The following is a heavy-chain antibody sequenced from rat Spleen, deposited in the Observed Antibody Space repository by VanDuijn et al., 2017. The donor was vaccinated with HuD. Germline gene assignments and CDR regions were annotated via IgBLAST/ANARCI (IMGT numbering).Heavy chain of an antibody. CDR2: IIYDGSRT. V-gene: IGHV5-29*01. J-gene: IGHJ2*01. CDR3: ARHPDYSNYFDY. Sequence: EVQLVESDGGLVQPGRSLKLSCAASGFTFSDYGMAWVRQAPTKGLEWVATIIYDGSRTFYRDSVKGRFTISRANAKSTLNLQMDSLRSEDTATYYCARHPDYSNYFDYWGQGVMVTVSS. CDR1: GFTFSDYG. D-gene: IGHD1-1*01.